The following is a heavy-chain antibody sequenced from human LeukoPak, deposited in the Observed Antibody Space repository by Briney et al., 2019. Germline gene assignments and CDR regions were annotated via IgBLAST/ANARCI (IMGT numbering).Heavy chain of an antibody. D-gene: IGHD3-10*01. CDR2: IYPGDSDT. Sequence: GESLKISCKGSGYSFTSYWIGWVRQMPGKGLEGMGIIYPGDSDTRYRPSFQGQVTISADKSISTAYLQWSSLKASDTAMYYCARSYGSGSYYNPTFDYWGQGTLVTVSS. V-gene: IGHV5-51*01. CDR3: ARSYGSGSYYNPTFDY. J-gene: IGHJ4*02. CDR1: GYSFTSYW.